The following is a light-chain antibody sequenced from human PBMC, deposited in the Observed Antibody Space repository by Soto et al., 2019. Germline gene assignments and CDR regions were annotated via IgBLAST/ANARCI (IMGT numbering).Light chain of an antibody. J-gene: IGLJ1*01. CDR3: SSYTSSSTPYV. Sequence: ALTQPASVSGSPGQSITISCTGTSSDVGGYNYVSWYQQHPGKAPKLMIYEVSNRPSGVSNRFSGSKSGNTASLTISGLQAEDEADYYCSSYTSSSTPYVFGTGTKLTVL. CDR2: EVS. V-gene: IGLV2-14*01. CDR1: SSDVGGYNY.